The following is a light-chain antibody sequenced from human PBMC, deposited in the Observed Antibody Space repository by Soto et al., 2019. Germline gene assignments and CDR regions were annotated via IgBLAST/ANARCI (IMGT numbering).Light chain of an antibody. Sequence: IVMTQSPVTLSVSPGGRATLSCRASQSVISNLAWYQHKPGQAPRLLIYGASIRATGIPARFSGSGSGTVFTLTISSLQSEDFAIYFCQQYNDWPFTVGPGTKVDIK. J-gene: IGKJ3*01. CDR2: GAS. CDR3: QQYNDWPFT. V-gene: IGKV3D-15*01. CDR1: QSVISN.